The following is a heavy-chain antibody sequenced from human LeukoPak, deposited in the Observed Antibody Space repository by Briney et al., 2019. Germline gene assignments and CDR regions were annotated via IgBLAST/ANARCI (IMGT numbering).Heavy chain of an antibody. V-gene: IGHV3-30*04. D-gene: IGHD1-1*01. CDR3: AREYMGGKGDY. Sequence: GGSLRLSCAASRFTFSSYAMHWVRQAPGKGLEWVAVISYDGSNKYYADSVKGRFTISRDNSKNTLYLQMNSLRAEDTAVYYCAREYMGGKGDYWGQGTLVTFSS. CDR2: ISYDGSNK. J-gene: IGHJ4*02. CDR1: RFTFSSYA.